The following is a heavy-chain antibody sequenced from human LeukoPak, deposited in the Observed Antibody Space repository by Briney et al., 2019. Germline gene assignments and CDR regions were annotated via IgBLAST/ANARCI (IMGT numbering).Heavy chain of an antibody. Sequence: GASVKVSCKASGYTFTGYYMHWVRQAPGQGLEWMGWINPNSGGTNYAQKFQGRVTMTRDTSISTAYMELSRLRSDDTAVYYCARVLSVGARNPFDYWGQGTLVTVSS. CDR1: GYTFTGYY. CDR2: INPNSGGT. CDR3: ARVLSVGARNPFDY. D-gene: IGHD1-26*01. V-gene: IGHV1-2*02. J-gene: IGHJ4*02.